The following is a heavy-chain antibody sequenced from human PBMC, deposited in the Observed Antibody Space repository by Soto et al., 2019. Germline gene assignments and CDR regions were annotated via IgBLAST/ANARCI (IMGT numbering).Heavy chain of an antibody. CDR2: ISHSGTS. Sequence: QVQLQESGPGLVKPSGTLSLTCAVSGGSISSSHWWTWVRQSPGKGLEYIGEISHSGTSNSNPSLKSRVTLSVDRSKSHFSLTLTSVTAAATAVYYCARVVLSITRGAFDAWGQGTPVSVSS. J-gene: IGHJ3*01. CDR1: GGSISSSHW. V-gene: IGHV4-4*02. CDR3: ARVVLSITRGAFDA. D-gene: IGHD1-20*01.